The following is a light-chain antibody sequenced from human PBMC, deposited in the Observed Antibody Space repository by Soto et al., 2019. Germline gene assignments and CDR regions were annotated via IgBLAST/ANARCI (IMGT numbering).Light chain of an antibody. CDR3: QQYNSYWT. J-gene: IGKJ1*01. V-gene: IGKV1-5*01. CDR2: DAS. CDR1: QSISSW. Sequence: DIQMTQSPSTLSASVGDRVTITCRVSQSISSWLAWYQQKPGKAPKLLIYDASSLKSGVPSRFSGSGSGTEITLTISSLQPDDFATYYCQQYNSYWTFGQGTKVEIK.